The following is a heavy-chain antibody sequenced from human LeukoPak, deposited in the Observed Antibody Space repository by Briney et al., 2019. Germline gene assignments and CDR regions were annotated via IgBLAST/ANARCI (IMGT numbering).Heavy chain of an antibody. Sequence: HPGRSLRLSCAASGFTFSSYGMHWVRQAPGKGLEWVAVISYDGSNKYYADSVKGRFTISRDNSKNTLYLQMNSLRAEDTAVYYCVVLGYCSGGSCYGDYWAQGTLVTVSS. CDR1: GFTFSSYG. J-gene: IGHJ4*02. CDR2: ISYDGSNK. CDR3: VVLGYCSGGSCYGDY. V-gene: IGHV3-30*03. D-gene: IGHD2-15*01.